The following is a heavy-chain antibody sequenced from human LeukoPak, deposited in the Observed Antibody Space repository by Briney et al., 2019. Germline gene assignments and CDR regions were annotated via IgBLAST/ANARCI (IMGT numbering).Heavy chain of an antibody. CDR3: AKDSCSSTSCRGYFDY. CDR2: ISWDSRTI. Sequence: GGSLRLSCAASGFTFGDYAMNWGRQAPGKGLEWVSGISWDSRTINYADSVRGRFTISRDNAKSSLYLQMNSLRAEDTAVYYCAKDSCSSTSCRGYFDYWGQGTLVTVSS. CDR1: GFTFGDYA. D-gene: IGHD2-2*01. V-gene: IGHV3-9*01. J-gene: IGHJ4*02.